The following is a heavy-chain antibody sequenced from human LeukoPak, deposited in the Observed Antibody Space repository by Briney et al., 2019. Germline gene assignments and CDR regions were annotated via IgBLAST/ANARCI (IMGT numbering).Heavy chain of an antibody. Sequence: PGGSLRLSCAASGFTFSSYEMNWVRQAPGKGLEWVSYISSSGSTIYYADSVKGRFTISRDNAKNSLYLQMNSLRAEDTAVYYCARNSKLRYFDWFDYWGQGTLVTVSS. V-gene: IGHV3-48*03. J-gene: IGHJ4*02. CDR3: ARNSKLRYFDWFDY. CDR1: GFTFSSYE. CDR2: ISSSGSTI. D-gene: IGHD3-9*01.